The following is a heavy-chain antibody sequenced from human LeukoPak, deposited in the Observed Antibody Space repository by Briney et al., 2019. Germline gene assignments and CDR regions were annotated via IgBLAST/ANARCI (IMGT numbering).Heavy chain of an antibody. D-gene: IGHD5-24*01. V-gene: IGHV4-59*08. J-gene: IGHJ4*02. Sequence: PSETLSLTCTVSGGSISPYCWSWIRQPPGKGLEWIGYIYYSGSTNYNPSLKSRVTMSVDTSKNQFSLELTAMTAADTAVYYCARKVATINPFDYWGQGTLVTVSS. CDR1: GGSISPYC. CDR2: IYYSGST. CDR3: ARKVATINPFDY.